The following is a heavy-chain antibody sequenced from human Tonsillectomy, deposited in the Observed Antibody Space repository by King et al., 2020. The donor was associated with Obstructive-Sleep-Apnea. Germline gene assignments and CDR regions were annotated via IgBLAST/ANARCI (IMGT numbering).Heavy chain of an antibody. CDR1: GFTFSSYA. CDR3: ARERFLESQGSDYYYYYGMDV. D-gene: IGHD3-3*01. CDR2: ISYDGSNK. J-gene: IGHJ6*02. V-gene: IGHV3-30*01. Sequence: VQLVESGGGVVQPWRSLRLSCAASGFTFSSYAMHWVLQAPGKGLDWVTIISYDGSNKYYSDSVKGRFTISRDNSKNTLYLQMNSLRAEDTAVYYCARERFLESQGSDYYYYYGMDVWGQGTTVTVSS.